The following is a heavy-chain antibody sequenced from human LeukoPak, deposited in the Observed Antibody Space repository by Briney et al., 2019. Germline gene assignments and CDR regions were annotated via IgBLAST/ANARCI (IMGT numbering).Heavy chain of an antibody. V-gene: IGHV3-21*01. CDR3: ARVALRGFYFDY. CDR1: GFTFSSYS. CDR2: ISSSSSYI. D-gene: IGHD4-17*01. J-gene: IGHJ4*02. Sequence: GGSLRLSCAASGFTFSSYSMNWVRQAPGKGLEWVSSISSSSSYIYYADSVKGRFTISRDNAKNSLYLQMNSLRAEDTAVYYCARVALRGFYFDYWGQGTLVTVSS.